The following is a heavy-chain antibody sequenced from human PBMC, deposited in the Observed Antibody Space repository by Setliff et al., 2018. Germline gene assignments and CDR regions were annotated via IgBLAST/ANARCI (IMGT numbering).Heavy chain of an antibody. D-gene: IGHD6-6*01. Sequence: GGSLRLCCVTSGFTFSNFWMSWVRQAPGKGLEWVATIKRDGSEILSVDSVKGRFTISRDNAKNSLYLQMGSLRAEDTAVYYCARDCCLSARLSTNFDFWGRGALVAVSS. CDR1: GFTFSNFW. CDR3: ARDCCLSARLSTNFDF. CDR2: IKRDGSEI. J-gene: IGHJ4*02. V-gene: IGHV3-7*01.